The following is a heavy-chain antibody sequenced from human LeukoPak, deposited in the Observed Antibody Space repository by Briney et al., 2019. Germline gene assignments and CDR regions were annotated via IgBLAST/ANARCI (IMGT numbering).Heavy chain of an antibody. J-gene: IGHJ4*02. CDR2: IYYSKNT. D-gene: IGHD5-18*01. CDR1: GGXISSSSAY. V-gene: IGHV4-39*01. Sequence: SETLSLTCIVSGGXISSSSAYWGWIRQPPGKGLERIGSIYYSKNTYYNPSLKSRVTISADTSKNQFSLTLGSVSATDTAVYYCVSPRGFSYGYFDYWGQGTLVTVSS. CDR3: VSPRGFSYGYFDY.